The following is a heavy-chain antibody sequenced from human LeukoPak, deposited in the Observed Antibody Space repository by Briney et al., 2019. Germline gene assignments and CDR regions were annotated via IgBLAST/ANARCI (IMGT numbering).Heavy chain of an antibody. CDR3: ARVPPGPRHYDFWSGYYTVGDPPS. D-gene: IGHD3-3*01. CDR1: GFTFSSYW. J-gene: IGHJ4*02. V-gene: IGHV3-7*01. CDR2: IKQDGSEK. Sequence: PGGSLRLSCAASGFTFSSYWMSWVRQAPGKGLEWVANIKQDGSEKYYVDSVKGRFTISRDNAKNSLYLQMNSLRAEDTAVYYCARVPPGPRHYDFWSGYYTVGDPPSWGQGTLVTVSS.